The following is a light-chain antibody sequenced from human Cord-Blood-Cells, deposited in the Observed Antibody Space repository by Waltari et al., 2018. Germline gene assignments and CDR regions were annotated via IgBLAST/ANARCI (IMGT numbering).Light chain of an antibody. Sequence: DIVMTQSPDSLAVSLGERATINCKSSQRVLYRPHNKNYLAWYQQKPGPPPKLLIYWASTRESGVPDRVSGSGSGTDFTLTISSLQAEDVAVYYCQQYYSTPYTFGQGTKLEIK. CDR3: QQYYSTPYT. J-gene: IGKJ2*01. CDR1: QRVLYRPHNKNY. CDR2: WAS. V-gene: IGKV4-1*01.